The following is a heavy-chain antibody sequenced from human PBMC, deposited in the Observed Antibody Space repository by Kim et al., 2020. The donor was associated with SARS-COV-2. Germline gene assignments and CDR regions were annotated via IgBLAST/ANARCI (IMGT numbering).Heavy chain of an antibody. CDR3: ARDYGGSPPLFDY. V-gene: IGHV4-59*01. D-gene: IGHD2-15*01. Sequence: YSPALKSRVTISVDTSKNQLSRKLSSVTAADAAVYYCARDYGGSPPLFDYWGQGTLVTVSS. J-gene: IGHJ4*02.